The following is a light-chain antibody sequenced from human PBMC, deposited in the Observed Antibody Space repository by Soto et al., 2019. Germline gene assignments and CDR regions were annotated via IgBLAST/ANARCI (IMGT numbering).Light chain of an antibody. CDR3: QQYATSPLT. CDR1: QSVRSNS. V-gene: IGKV3-20*01. CDR2: GAS. J-gene: IGKJ4*01. Sequence: EIVLTQSPRTLSLSPGESATLSCTASQSVRSNSLAWYQQKPGQAPRLLMFGASGRATGTPPRFSGRGSGTAFTLTITRLEPEDFAVYYCQQYATSPLTFGGGPKVHI.